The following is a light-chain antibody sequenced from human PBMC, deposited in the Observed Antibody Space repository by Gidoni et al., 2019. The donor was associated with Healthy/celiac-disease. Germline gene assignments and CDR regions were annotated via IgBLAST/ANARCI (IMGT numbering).Light chain of an antibody. Sequence: DIQMTQSPSSLSASVGDRVTITCRASQSISSYLNWYQQKPGKAPKLLIYAASSLQSGVPSRFSGSGSGTDFTRTISSLQPEDFATYYCQQSYSTPTWTFXXXTKVEIK. V-gene: IGKV1-39*01. CDR3: QQSYSTPTWT. CDR2: AAS. J-gene: IGKJ1*01. CDR1: QSISSY.